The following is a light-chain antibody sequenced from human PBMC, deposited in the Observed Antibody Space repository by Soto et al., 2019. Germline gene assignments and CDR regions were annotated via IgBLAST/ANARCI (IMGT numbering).Light chain of an antibody. CDR2: KAS. CDR1: QTISSW. CDR3: QHYKMYSPWT. V-gene: IGKV1-5*03. J-gene: IGKJ1*01. Sequence: DIQITQSPSTLSGSVGDRVTITCRASQTISSWLAWYQQKPGKAPKLLIYKASTLKSGVPSRFSGSGSGTEFTLTISSLQPDDFATYYCQHYKMYSPWTFGQGTKVDI.